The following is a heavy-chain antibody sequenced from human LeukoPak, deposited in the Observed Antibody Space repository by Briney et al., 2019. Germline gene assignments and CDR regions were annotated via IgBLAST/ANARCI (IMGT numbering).Heavy chain of an antibody. J-gene: IGHJ4*02. V-gene: IGHV1-8*03. Sequence: ASVKVSCKASGYTFTSYGISWVRQAPGQGLEWMGWMNPNSGNTGYAQKFQGRVTITRNTSISTAYMELSSLRSEDTAVYYCARGLAAAAEYYFDYWGQGTLVTVSS. CDR2: MNPNSGNT. CDR1: GYTFTSYG. CDR3: ARGLAAAAEYYFDY. D-gene: IGHD6-13*01.